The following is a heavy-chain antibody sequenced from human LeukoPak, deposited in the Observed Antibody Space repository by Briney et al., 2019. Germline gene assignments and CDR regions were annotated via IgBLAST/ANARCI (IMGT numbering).Heavy chain of an antibody. Sequence: SLRLSCAASGCTFSKYALHWVRQAPGEGLEWMAMIWYDGSKKDYADSVKGRFTVSRDNSKNTLDMQMNSLSAEDTAVYYCARGYCTGNNCRPYYYYCMDVWGQGTTVTVSS. CDR1: GCTFSKYA. J-gene: IGHJ6*02. D-gene: IGHD2-8*02. CDR3: ARGYCTGNNCRPYYYYCMDV. V-gene: IGHV3-33*08. CDR2: IWYDGSKK.